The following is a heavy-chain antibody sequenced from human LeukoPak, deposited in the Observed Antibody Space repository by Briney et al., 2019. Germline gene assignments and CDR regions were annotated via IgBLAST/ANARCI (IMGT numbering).Heavy chain of an antibody. CDR1: GYTFTSYD. CDR3: ARGANVLLWFGELLHNDY. V-gene: IGHV1-8*01. D-gene: IGHD3-10*01. CDR2: MNPNSGNT. J-gene: IGHJ4*02. Sequence: GASVKVSCKASGYTFTSYDINWVRQATGQGLEWMGWMNPNSGNTGYVQKFQGRVTMTRNTSISTAYMELSSLRSEDTAVYYCARGANVLLWFGELLHNDYWGQGTLVTVSS.